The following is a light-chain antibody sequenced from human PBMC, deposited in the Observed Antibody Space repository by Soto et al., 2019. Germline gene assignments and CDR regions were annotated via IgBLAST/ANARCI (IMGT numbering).Light chain of an antibody. CDR1: QSVSSNY. Sequence: EIVLTQSPGTLSLSPGDRATLSCRASQSVSSNYLAGYQQKPGQAPRLLIYGASSRATGVPDRFTGSGSGTDFTLTNIRLEPEAFVMYYCQHYGDSPRRFGQGTKVEI. CDR3: QHYGDSPRR. V-gene: IGKV3-20*01. CDR2: GAS. J-gene: IGKJ1*01.